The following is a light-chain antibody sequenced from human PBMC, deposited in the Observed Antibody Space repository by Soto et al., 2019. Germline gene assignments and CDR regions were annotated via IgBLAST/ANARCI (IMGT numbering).Light chain of an antibody. V-gene: IGKV3-11*01. J-gene: IGKJ3*01. CDR3: QHRISGPLT. CDR1: QGISNY. CDR2: DTS. Sequence: EIDLTQSPSSLSLSPGERATISCRASQGISNYVAWYQQKPGQAPRLLIYDTSNGPAGIPARFSGGGSGTDFTLTISSLEPEDFAAYYCQHRISGPLTFGCGTKVDVK.